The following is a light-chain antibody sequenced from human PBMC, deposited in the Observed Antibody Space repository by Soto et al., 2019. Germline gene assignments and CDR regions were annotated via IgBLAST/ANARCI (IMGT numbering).Light chain of an antibody. V-gene: IGKV1-5*03. CDR3: QVYNSYSWT. CDR1: ESISGW. Sequence: DIQMTQSPSTLSASVGDRVTITCRASESISGWLAWYQQKPGKAPKLLIYKASSLESGVPARFSGSGSGTEFPLTISSLQPDDFATYYCQVYNSYSWTFGQGTTVEI. CDR2: KAS. J-gene: IGKJ1*01.